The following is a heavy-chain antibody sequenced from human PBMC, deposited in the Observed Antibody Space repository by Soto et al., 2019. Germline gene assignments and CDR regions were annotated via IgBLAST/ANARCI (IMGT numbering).Heavy chain of an antibody. CDR2: MYLSGST. Sequence: SETLSLTCTVSGDSISGSSWSWIRQPPGKGLEWIAYMYLSGSTNYNPSLKSRVTISVDTSKNQFSLKLSSVTAADTAVYYCARGSGWYFHWGQGTLVTLSS. V-gene: IGHV4-59*01. J-gene: IGHJ4*02. D-gene: IGHD6-19*01. CDR3: ARGSGWYFH. CDR1: GDSISGSS.